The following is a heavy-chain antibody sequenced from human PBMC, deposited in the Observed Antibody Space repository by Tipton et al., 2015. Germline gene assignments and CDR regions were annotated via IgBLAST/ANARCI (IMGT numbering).Heavy chain of an antibody. J-gene: IGHJ6*02. CDR2: INDSGST. Sequence: TLSLTCAVYGGSFTAYYWSWIRQPPGKGLECIGEINDSGSTNYNPSLKSRVTISVDTSKNQFSLKLSSVTAADTAVYYCARGRLPYYYYGMDVWGQGTTVTVSS. D-gene: IGHD6-25*01. CDR3: ARGRLPYYYYGMDV. V-gene: IGHV4-34*01. CDR1: GGSFTAYY.